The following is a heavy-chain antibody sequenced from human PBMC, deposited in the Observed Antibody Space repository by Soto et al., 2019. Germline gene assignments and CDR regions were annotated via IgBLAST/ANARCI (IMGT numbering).Heavy chain of an antibody. J-gene: IGHJ5*02. CDR2: IYSGGST. Sequence: PGGSLRLCCAASGFTVSSNYMSWVRQAPGKGLEWVSVIYSGGSTYYADSVKGRFTISRDNSKNTLYLQMNSLRAEDTAVYYCARDPPVLRYFDWFSPWGQGTLVTVSS. D-gene: IGHD3-9*01. CDR1: GFTVSSNY. CDR3: ARDPPVLRYFDWFSP. V-gene: IGHV3-66*01.